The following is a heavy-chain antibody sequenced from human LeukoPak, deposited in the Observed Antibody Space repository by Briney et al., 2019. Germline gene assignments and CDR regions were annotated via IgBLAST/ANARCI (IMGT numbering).Heavy chain of an antibody. V-gene: IGHV4-39*07. J-gene: IGHJ4*02. CDR2: IYYSGST. Sequence: SETLSLTCTVSGGSISSSSYYWGWIRQPPGKGLEWIGSIYYSGSTYYNPSLKSRVTISVDTSKNQFSLKLNSVTAADTAVYYCARGHRYSGSYSFDYWGQGTLVTVSS. CDR3: ARGHRYSGSYSFDY. CDR1: GGSISSSSYY. D-gene: IGHD1-26*01.